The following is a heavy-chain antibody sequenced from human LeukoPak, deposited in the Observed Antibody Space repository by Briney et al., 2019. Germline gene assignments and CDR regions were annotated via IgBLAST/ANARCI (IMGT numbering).Heavy chain of an antibody. D-gene: IGHD3-10*01. CDR3: AKDYSDYGSGPFDP. CDR2: ISYDGSNK. V-gene: IGHV3-30*18. Sequence: GGSLRLSCAASGFTFSSYGMHWVRQAPGKGLEWVAVISYDGSNKYYADSVKGRFTISRDNSKNTLYLQMNSLRAEDTAVYYCAKDYSDYGSGPFDPWGQGTLVTDSS. J-gene: IGHJ5*02. CDR1: GFTFSSYG.